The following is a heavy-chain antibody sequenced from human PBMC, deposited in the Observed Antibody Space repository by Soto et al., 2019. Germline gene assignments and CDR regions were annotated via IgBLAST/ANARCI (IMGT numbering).Heavy chain of an antibody. J-gene: IGHJ5*02. CDR1: GYTFSNYG. CDR3: ARVVPGAEAWFGP. V-gene: IGHV1-18*01. Sequence: QVQLVQSGGEVKRPGASVMVSCKTSGYTFSNYGITWVRQAPGQPLEWLGWISLYSDGTNYAQKFQGRVSMTTDTSTTTAYMELRSPRSDDTAVYYCARVVPGAEAWFGPWGQGTLVTVSS. CDR2: ISLYSDGT. D-gene: IGHD2-2*01.